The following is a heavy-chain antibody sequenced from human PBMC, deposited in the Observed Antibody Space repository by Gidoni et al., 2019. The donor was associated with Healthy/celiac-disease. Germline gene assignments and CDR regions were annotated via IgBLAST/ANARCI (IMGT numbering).Heavy chain of an antibody. V-gene: IGHV3-53*02. J-gene: IGHJ4*02. CDR2: IYSGGST. CDR1: GFTVSSNY. Sequence: EVQLVETGGGLIQPGGSLRLSCAASGFTVSSNYMSWVRQAPGKGLEWVSVIYSGGSTYYADSVKGRFTISRDNSKNTLYLQMNSLRAEDTAVYYCARGGLGVPLPFDYWGQGTLVTVSS. D-gene: IGHD3-16*01. CDR3: ARGGLGVPLPFDY.